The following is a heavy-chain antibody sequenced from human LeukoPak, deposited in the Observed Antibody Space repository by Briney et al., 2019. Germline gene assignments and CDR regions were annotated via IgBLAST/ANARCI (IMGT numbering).Heavy chain of an antibody. V-gene: IGHV4-39*07. J-gene: IGHJ4*02. CDR3: AKNSGGYDFDY. CDR1: GGSISSSTYY. CDR2: LYYSGST. Sequence: SETLSLTCTVSGGSISSSTYYWGWIRQPPGMGLEWIGNLYYSGSTYYNPSLKSRVTISLDTSKNQFSLKLTSVTAADTAVYYCAKNSGGYDFDYWGQGTLVTVSS. D-gene: IGHD5-12*01.